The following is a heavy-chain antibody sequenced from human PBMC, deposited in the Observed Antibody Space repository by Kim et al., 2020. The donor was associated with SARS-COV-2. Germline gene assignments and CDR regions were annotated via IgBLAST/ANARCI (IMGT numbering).Heavy chain of an antibody. CDR1: GFTFSSYG. J-gene: IGHJ4*02. CDR3: ARENHEKDYGGNFFDY. Sequence: GGSLRLSCAASGFTFSSYGMHWVRQAPGKGLEWVAVIWYDGSNKYYADSVKGRFTISRDNSKNTLYLQMNSLRAEDTAVYYCARENHEKDYGGNFFDYWGQGTLVTVSS. D-gene: IGHD4-17*01. V-gene: IGHV3-33*01. CDR2: IWYDGSNK.